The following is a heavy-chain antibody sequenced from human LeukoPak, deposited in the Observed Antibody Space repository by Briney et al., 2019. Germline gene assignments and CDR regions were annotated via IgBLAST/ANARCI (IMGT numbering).Heavy chain of an antibody. Sequence: GGTLRLSCAASGFTFSSYGMSWVRQAPGKGLEWVSVIYSGGSTYYADSVKGRFTISRDNSKNTLYLQMNSLRAEDTAVYYCARSAPYYYGSGSHPRDYWGQGTLVTVSS. J-gene: IGHJ4*02. V-gene: IGHV3-53*01. D-gene: IGHD3-10*01. CDR2: IYSGGST. CDR3: ARSAPYYYGSGSHPRDY. CDR1: GFTFSSYG.